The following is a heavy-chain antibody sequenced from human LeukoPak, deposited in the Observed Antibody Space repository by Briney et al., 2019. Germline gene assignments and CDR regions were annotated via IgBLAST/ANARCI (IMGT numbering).Heavy chain of an antibody. Sequence: SETLSLTCTVSGGSISSYYWSWIRQPPGKGLEWIGYIYYSGSTNYNPSLKSRVTISVDTSKNQFSLKLSSVTAADTAVYYCARGPYYYGSGSRNWFDPWAREPWSPSPQ. V-gene: IGHV4-59*01. J-gene: IGHJ5*02. D-gene: IGHD3-10*01. CDR2: IYYSGST. CDR3: ARGPYYYGSGSRNWFDP. CDR1: GGSISSYY.